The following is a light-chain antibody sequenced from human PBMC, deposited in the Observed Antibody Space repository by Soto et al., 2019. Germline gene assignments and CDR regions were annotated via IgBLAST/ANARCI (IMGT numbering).Light chain of an antibody. CDR2: RND. J-gene: IGLJ2*01. Sequence: QSVLTQPPSASGTPGQRVTISCSGSSSNIGSNYVYWYQQFPGSAPKLLIYRNDQRPSGVPDRFSGSKSGTSASLAISGPRSEDEADYYCAAWYDSLSAVVFGGGTKLTVL. V-gene: IGLV1-47*01. CDR3: AAWYDSLSAVV. CDR1: SSNIGSNY.